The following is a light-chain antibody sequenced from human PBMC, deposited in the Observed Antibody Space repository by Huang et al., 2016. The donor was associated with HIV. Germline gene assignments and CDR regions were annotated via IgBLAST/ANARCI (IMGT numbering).Light chain of an antibody. CDR1: QGIDNW. CDR2: EES. Sequence: DIQMTQSPSTLSASVGDRVTSTCRASQGIDNWLAWYQQKPGKGPKLLISEESTLESGVPSRFSGSGSKTEFTLTVSCLQPDDFATYYCQQYSAYPVTFGQGTRLEI. J-gene: IGKJ5*01. V-gene: IGKV1-5*03. CDR3: QQYSAYPVT.